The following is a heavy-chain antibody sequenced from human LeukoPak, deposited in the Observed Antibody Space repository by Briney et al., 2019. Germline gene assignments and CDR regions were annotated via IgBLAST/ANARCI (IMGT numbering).Heavy chain of an antibody. V-gene: IGHV6-1*01. D-gene: IGHD1-26*01. CDR2: TYYRSKWYN. Sequence: SQTLSLTCAISGDSVSSNSAAWNWIRQSPSRGLEWLGRTYYRSKWYNDYAVSVKSRITINPDTSKNQFSLQLNSVTPEDTAVYYCAREDSGSYQPVVVYYYYYYMDVWGKGTTVTVSS. J-gene: IGHJ6*03. CDR1: GDSVSSNSAA. CDR3: AREDSGSYQPVVVYYYYYYMDV.